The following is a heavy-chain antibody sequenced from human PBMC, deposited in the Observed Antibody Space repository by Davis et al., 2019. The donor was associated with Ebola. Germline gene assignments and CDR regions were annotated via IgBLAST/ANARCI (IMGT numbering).Heavy chain of an antibody. J-gene: IGHJ4*02. D-gene: IGHD4-17*01. Sequence: SETLSLTCSVSGASISTYYWSWIRQPPGKGLEWIGFVNPSGGANYSPFLKSRVSISIDTSANQFSLKLSSVTAADTAVYYCVREAGYGDYGDAFDYWGQGTLVTVSS. CDR2: VNPSGGA. V-gene: IGHV4-59*01. CDR3: VREAGYGDYGDAFDY. CDR1: GASISTYY.